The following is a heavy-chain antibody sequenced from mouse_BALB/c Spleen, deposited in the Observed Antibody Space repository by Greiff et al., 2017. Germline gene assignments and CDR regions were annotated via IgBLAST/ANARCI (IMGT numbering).Heavy chain of an antibody. CDR1: GYTFTSYW. J-gene: IGHJ3*01. D-gene: IGHD2-3*01. CDR3: AQGGWLLPLFAY. Sequence: VQLQQSGAELAKPGASVKMSCKASGYTFTSYWMHWVKQRPGQGLEWIGYINPSTGYTEYNQKFKDKATLTADKSSSTAYMQLSSLTSEDSAVYYCAQGGWLLPLFAYWGQGTLVTVSA. CDR2: INPSTGYT. V-gene: IGHV1-7*01.